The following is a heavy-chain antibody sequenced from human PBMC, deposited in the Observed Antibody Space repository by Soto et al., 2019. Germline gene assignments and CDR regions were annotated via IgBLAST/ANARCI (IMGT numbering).Heavy chain of an antibody. CDR1: GDSISSYY. D-gene: IGHD3-22*01. Sequence: QVQLQESGPGLVKPSETLSLTCAVSGDSISSYYCMWIRQPPGKGLECIGYLYYGRSANYNPSLKCRVTLYVDTSTNQCSLTLSSMTAADTAVYYCALRSMAVVPEYWGQGTLVTVSS. CDR2: LYYGRSA. CDR3: ALRSMAVVPEY. V-gene: IGHV4-59*01. J-gene: IGHJ4*02.